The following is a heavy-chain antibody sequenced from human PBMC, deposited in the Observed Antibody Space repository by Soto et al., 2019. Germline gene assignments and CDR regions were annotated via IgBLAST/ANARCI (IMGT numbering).Heavy chain of an antibody. V-gene: IGHV1-18*01. CDR1: GYTFTSYV. D-gene: IGHD5-12*01. Sequence: QVQLVQSGAEVKKPGASVKVSCKASGYTFTSYVISWVRQAPGQGLEWMGWISGYIGNTNYAQKRQGKVTMTTHTSTRTAYMELRSLRSDDTAVYYCARMGGYGYYFDYWGQGTLVTVSS. CDR3: ARMGGYGYYFDY. J-gene: IGHJ4*02. CDR2: ISGYIGNT.